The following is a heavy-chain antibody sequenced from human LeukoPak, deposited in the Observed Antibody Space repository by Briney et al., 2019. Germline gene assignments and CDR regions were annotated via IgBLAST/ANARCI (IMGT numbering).Heavy chain of an antibody. J-gene: IGHJ6*03. CDR3: AKGRPYYDFWSGSPPLYMDV. CDR2: IRYDGSNK. CDR1: GFTFSSYG. D-gene: IGHD3-3*01. Sequence: GGSLRLSCAASGFTFSSYGMHWVRQAPGKGLEWVAFIRYDGSNKYYADSVKGRFTISRDNSKNTLYLQMNSLRAEDTAVYYCAKGRPYYDFWSGSPPLYMDVWGKETTVTVSS. V-gene: IGHV3-30*02.